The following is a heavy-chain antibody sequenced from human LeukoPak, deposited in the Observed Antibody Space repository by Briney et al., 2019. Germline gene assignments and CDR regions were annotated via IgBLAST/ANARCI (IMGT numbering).Heavy chain of an antibody. Sequence: ASVKVSCKASTYTFTNYDINWLRQAPGQRLEWMGWMNPYNGNTGYAQKFQGRVTMTRNTSINTAYMELSSLRSEDTAVYFCARGGPKCGGDCFDYWGQGTLVTVSS. V-gene: IGHV1-8*01. CDR1: TYTFTNYD. D-gene: IGHD2-21*01. CDR2: MNPYNGNT. CDR3: ARGGPKCGGDCFDY. J-gene: IGHJ4*02.